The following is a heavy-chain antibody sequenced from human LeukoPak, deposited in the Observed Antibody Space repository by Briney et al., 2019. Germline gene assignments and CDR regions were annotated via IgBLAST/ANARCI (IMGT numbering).Heavy chain of an antibody. D-gene: IGHD6-19*01. CDR2: IWYDGSNK. V-gene: IGHV3-33*01. Sequence: PGGSLRLSCAASGFTFSSYGMHWVRQAPGKGLEWVAVIWYDGSNKYYADSVKGRFTISRDNSKNTLYLQMNSLRAEDTAVYYCARDLRFRGAVAGTLDYWGQGTLVTVSS. CDR3: ARDLRFRGAVAGTLDY. CDR1: GFTFSSYG. J-gene: IGHJ4*02.